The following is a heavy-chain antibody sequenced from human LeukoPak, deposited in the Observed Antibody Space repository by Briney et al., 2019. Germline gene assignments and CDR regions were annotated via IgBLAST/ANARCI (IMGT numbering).Heavy chain of an antibody. J-gene: IGHJ4*02. CDR1: GFTFSTYG. V-gene: IGHV3-7*01. D-gene: IGHD4/OR15-4a*01. CDR2: VKLDGNEN. CDR3: ARGGTIVPDY. Sequence: PGGSLRLSCAASGFTFSTYGIHWVRQAPGKGLEWVATVKLDGNENYYVDSVKGRFTISRDNANNSLYLQMNSLRAEDTAVYYCARGGTIVPDYWGQGTLVTVSS.